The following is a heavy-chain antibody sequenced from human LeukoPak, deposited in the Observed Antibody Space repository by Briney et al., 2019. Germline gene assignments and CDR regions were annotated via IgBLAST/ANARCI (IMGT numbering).Heavy chain of an antibody. CDR1: GGSFSGYY. J-gene: IGHJ4*02. CDR2: INHSGST. D-gene: IGHD3-3*01. V-gene: IGHV4-34*01. Sequence: PSETLSLTCAVYGGSFSGYYWSWIRQPPGKGLEWIGEINHSGSTSYNPSLKSRVTISVDTSKNQFSLKLSSVTAADTAVYYCARTITIFGVVTYDYWGQGTLVTVSS. CDR3: ARTITIFGVVTYDY.